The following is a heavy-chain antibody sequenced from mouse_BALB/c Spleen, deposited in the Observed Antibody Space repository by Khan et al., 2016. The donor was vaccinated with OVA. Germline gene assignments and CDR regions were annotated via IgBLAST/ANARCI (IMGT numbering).Heavy chain of an antibody. CDR2: INPSSGYT. CDR3: ARDRIDY. CDR1: GYTFSTYW. J-gene: IGHJ2*01. Sequence: QVQLKESGAELAKPGASVKMSCKASGYTFSTYWIHWVKQRPGQGLEWIGYINPSSGYTYYNQRFNDKATLTADKSSSTAYMQLSSLTSEDSTVYYCARDRIDYWGQGTTLTVSS. V-gene: IGHV1-7*01.